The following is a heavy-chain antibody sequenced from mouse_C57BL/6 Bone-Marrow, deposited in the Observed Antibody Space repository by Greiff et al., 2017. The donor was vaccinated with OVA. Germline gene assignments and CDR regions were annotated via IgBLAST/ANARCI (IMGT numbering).Heavy chain of an antibody. CDR3: ARVVYYGNYVFAY. CDR2: INPSNGGT. Sequence: VQLQQSGPELVKPGASVKLSCKASGYTFTSYWMHWVKQRPGQGLEWIGNINPSNGGTNYNEKFKSKATLTVDKSSSTAYMQLSSLTSEDSAVYYCARVVYYGNYVFAYWGQGTLVTVSA. CDR1: GYTFTSYW. V-gene: IGHV1-53*01. D-gene: IGHD2-1*01. J-gene: IGHJ3*01.